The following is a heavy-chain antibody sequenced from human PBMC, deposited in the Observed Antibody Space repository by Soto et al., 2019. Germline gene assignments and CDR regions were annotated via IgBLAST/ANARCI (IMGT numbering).Heavy chain of an antibody. CDR2: IYYSGST. V-gene: IGHV4-59*01. CDR3: ARERIAVAGRVIDY. Sequence: SETLFLTCTVSGGSISSYYWSWIRQPPGKGLEWIGYIYYSGSTNYNPSLKSRVTISVDTSKNQFSLKLSSVTAADTAVYYCARERIAVAGRVIDYWGQGTLVTVSS. D-gene: IGHD6-19*01. J-gene: IGHJ4*02. CDR1: GGSISSYY.